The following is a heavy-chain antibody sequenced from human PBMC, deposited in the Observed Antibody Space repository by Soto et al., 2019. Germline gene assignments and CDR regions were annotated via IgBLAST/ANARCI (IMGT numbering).Heavy chain of an antibody. D-gene: IGHD4-4*01. CDR2: ISAYNGNT. J-gene: IGHJ6*02. Sequence: EASVKVSCKASGYTFTSYGISWVRQAPGQGLEWMGWISAYNGNTNYAQKLQGRVTMTTDTSTSTAYMELRSLRSDDTAVYYCARALQFGVYYYGMDVWGQGTTVTVSS. CDR1: GYTFTSYG. V-gene: IGHV1-18*01. CDR3: ARALQFGVYYYGMDV.